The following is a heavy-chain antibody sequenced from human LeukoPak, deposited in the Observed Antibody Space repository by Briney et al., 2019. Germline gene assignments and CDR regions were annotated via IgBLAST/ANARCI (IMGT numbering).Heavy chain of an antibody. CDR2: IRSKPYGGTT. CDR3: TSGPTGYCSGGGCYSGYYYGMDV. CDR1: GLTFGDYG. Sequence: PGGSLRLSCTASGLTFGDYGMSWVRQAPGKGLEWVGVIRSKPYGGTTEYAASVKGRFTISRDDSKSIAYLQMNVLKTEDTAVCYCTSGPTGYCSGGGCYSGYYYGMDVWGQGTTVTVSS. V-gene: IGHV3-49*04. J-gene: IGHJ6*02. D-gene: IGHD2-15*01.